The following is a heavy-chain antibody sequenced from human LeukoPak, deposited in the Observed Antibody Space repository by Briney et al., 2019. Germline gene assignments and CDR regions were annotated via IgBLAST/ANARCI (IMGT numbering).Heavy chain of an antibody. CDR2: IYYSGST. CDR3: AREGDYDILTGYYRTFDI. Sequence: SETLSLTCTVSGGSISSYYWSWIRQPPGKGLEWIGYIYYSGSTNYNPSLKSRVTISVDTSKNQFSLKLSSVTAADTAVYYCAREGDYDILTGYYRTFDIWGQGTMVTVSS. D-gene: IGHD3-9*01. J-gene: IGHJ3*02. V-gene: IGHV4-59*01. CDR1: GGSISSYY.